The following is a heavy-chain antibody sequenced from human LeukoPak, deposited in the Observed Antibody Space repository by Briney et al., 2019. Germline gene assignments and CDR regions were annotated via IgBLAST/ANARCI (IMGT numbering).Heavy chain of an antibody. CDR1: GFSFSSYE. CDR3: AKERGTYYYDSSGYWNDAFDI. Sequence: GGSLRLSCAASGFSFSSYEMNWVRQAPGKGLEWISYISASGTLTHYADSVEGRFTISRDNAKNSLYLQMNSLRAEDTAVYYCAKERGTYYYDSSGYWNDAFDIWGQGTMVTVSS. D-gene: IGHD3-22*01. J-gene: IGHJ3*02. CDR2: ISASGTLT. V-gene: IGHV3-48*03.